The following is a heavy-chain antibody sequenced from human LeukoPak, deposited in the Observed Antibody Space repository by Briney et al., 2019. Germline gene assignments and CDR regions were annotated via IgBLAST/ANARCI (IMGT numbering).Heavy chain of an antibody. D-gene: IGHD3-22*01. CDR3: ARDYYDSSGFSYFDS. CDR1: SGSINNYY. CDR2: IFYSGST. Sequence: PSETLSLTCTVSSGSINNYYWNWIRQPPGKGLEWIGYIFYSGSTNYNPSLNSRVTISVDTSKNQFFLKLSSVTAADTAVYYCARDYYDSSGFSYFDSWGRGTLITVSS. J-gene: IGHJ4*02. V-gene: IGHV4-59*01.